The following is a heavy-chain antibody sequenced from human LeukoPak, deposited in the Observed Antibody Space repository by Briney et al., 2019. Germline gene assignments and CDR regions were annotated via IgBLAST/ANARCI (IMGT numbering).Heavy chain of an antibody. Sequence: ASVKVSCKASGYTFTSYAMHWVRQAPGQRLEWMGWINAGNGNTKYSQKFQGRVTITRDTSASTAYMELSSLRSEDTAVYYCARIGDGYNSDFDYWGQGTLVTVSS. V-gene: IGHV1-3*01. CDR2: INAGNGNT. CDR1: GYTFTSYA. CDR3: ARIGDGYNSDFDY. J-gene: IGHJ4*02. D-gene: IGHD5-24*01.